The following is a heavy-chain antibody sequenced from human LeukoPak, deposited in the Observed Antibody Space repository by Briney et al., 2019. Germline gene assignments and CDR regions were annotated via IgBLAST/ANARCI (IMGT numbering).Heavy chain of an antibody. D-gene: IGHD3-22*01. V-gene: IGHV1-18*01. CDR2: ISAYNGNT. Sequence: GASVKVSCKASGYTFTSYGISWVRQAPGQGLEWMGWISAYNGNTNYAQKLQGRVTMTTDTSTSTAYMELRSLRSDDTAVYYCARDKGGPYYYDSSGPSSDYWGQGTLVTVSS. CDR3: ARDKGGPYYYDSSGPSSDY. CDR1: GYTFTSYG. J-gene: IGHJ4*02.